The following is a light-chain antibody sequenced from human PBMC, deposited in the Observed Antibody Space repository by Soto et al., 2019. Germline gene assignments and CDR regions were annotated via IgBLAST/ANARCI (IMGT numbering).Light chain of an antibody. CDR2: GAS. CDR1: QSVNSD. CDR3: QQYAKWPRT. Sequence: ETVMTQSPATLSVSPGERATLSCRASQSVNSDLAWYQQKPGQAPRLLIYGASSRATGIPVRFSGSGSGTEFTLTISRLQSEDFAVYYCQQYAKWPRTFDQGTKVDVK. V-gene: IGKV3-15*01. J-gene: IGKJ1*01.